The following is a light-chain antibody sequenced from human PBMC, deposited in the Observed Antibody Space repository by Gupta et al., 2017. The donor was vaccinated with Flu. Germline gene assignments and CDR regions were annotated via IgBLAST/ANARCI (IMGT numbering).Light chain of an antibody. V-gene: IGLV1-44*01. CDR2: SNN. CDR3: ATWDDSLNVWV. Sequence: QSLLPPPPSASGTPGQRVTISCSGSNSNIGSNTVNWYQRLPGTAPKLLMYSNNQRPPGVPDRFSGSKSGTSASLAISGLQSEDEADYYCATWDDSLNVWVFGGGTKLTVL. CDR1: NSNIGSNT. J-gene: IGLJ3*02.